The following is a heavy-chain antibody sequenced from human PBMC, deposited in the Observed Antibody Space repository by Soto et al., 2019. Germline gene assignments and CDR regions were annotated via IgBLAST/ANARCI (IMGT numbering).Heavy chain of an antibody. V-gene: IGHV4-4*02. D-gene: IGHD6-13*01. J-gene: IGHJ4*02. CDR3: ARALGAAAGWFDY. CDR2: IYHSGST. Sequence: SETLSLTCAVSSGSISSSNWWSWVRQPPGKGLEWIGEIYHSGSTNYNPSLKSRVTISVDKSKNQFSLKLSSVTAADTAVYYCARALGAAAGWFDYWGQGTLVTVSS. CDR1: SGSISSSNW.